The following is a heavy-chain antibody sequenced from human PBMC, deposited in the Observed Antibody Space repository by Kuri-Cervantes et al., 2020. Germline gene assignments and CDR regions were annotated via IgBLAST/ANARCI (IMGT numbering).Heavy chain of an antibody. CDR1: GFSLSTSGMR. D-gene: IGHD3-22*01. J-gene: IGHJ4*02. CDR3: ATTSSGYNRY. Sequence: SGPTLVKPTQTLTLTCTFSGFSLSTSGMRVSWIRQPPGKGLEWIGYIYYSGSTNYNPSLKSRVTISVDTSKNQFSLKLSSVTAADTAVYYCATTSSGYNRYWGQGTLVTVSS. V-gene: IGHV4-61*08. CDR2: IYYSGST.